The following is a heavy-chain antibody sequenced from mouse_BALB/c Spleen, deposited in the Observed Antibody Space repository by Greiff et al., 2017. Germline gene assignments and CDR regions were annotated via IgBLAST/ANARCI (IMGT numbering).Heavy chain of an antibody. CDR2: ISSGGSYT. CDR3: ARDYYGSSPYYAMDY. Sequence: EVKLMESGGGLVKPGGSLKLSCAASGFTFSSYAMSWVRQTPEKRLEWVATISSGGSYTYYPDSVKGRFTISRDNAKNTLYLQMSSLRSEDTAMYYCARDYYGSSPYYAMDYWGQGTSVTVSS. CDR1: GFTFSSYA. V-gene: IGHV5-9-3*01. D-gene: IGHD1-1*01. J-gene: IGHJ4*01.